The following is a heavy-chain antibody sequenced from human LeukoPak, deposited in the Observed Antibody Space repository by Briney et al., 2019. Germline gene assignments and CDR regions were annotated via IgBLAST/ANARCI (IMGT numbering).Heavy chain of an antibody. V-gene: IGHV1-18*01. CDR2: ISASNGDT. Sequence: AASVKVSCKASGYTFPTCGISWVRQAPGQGLEWMGWISASNGDTNYAQKLQGRVTMTTDTSTSTAYMELRSLRSDDTAVYYCARGRGVVTYFDCWGQGTLVTVSS. D-gene: IGHD2-15*01. J-gene: IGHJ4*02. CDR1: GYTFPTCG. CDR3: ARGRGVVTYFDC.